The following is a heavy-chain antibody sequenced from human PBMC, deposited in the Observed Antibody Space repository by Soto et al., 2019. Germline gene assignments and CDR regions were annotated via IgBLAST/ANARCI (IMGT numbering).Heavy chain of an antibody. CDR3: ARDRGNWDFWSGYYPYYYYYGMDV. V-gene: IGHV3-11*06. D-gene: IGHD3-3*01. Sequence: PGGSLRLSCAASGFTFSDYYMSWIRQAPGKGLEWVSYISSSSSYTNYADSVKGRFTISRDNAKNSLYLQMNSLRAEDTAVYYCARDRGNWDFWSGYYPYYYYYGMDVWGQGTTVTVSS. CDR2: ISSSSSYT. CDR1: GFTFSDYY. J-gene: IGHJ6*02.